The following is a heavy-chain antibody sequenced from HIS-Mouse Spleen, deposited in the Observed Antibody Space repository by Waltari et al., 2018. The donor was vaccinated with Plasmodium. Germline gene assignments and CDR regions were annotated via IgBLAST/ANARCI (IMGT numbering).Heavy chain of an antibody. J-gene: IGHJ1*01. CDR2: INPNSGGT. CDR3: ARVLGYKAAAGTFVEYFQH. V-gene: IGHV1-2*02. Sequence: QVQLVQSGAEVKKPGASVKVSCKASGYTFTGSYMHWVRQAPGHGLEWMGWINPNSGGTNYAQKFQGRVTMTRDTSISTAYMELSRLRSDDTAVYYCARVLGYKAAAGTFVEYFQHWGQGTLVTVSS. D-gene: IGHD6-13*01. CDR1: GYTFTGSY.